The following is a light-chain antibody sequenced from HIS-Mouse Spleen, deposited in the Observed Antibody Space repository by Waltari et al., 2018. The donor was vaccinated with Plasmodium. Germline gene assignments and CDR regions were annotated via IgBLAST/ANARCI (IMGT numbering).Light chain of an antibody. V-gene: IGLV2-11*01. Sequence: QSALTQPRSVSGSPGQSVTISCTGTSSDVGGYNYVSWYQQHPGKAPKLMMYDVSKRPSGVPDRFSGSKSRNTASLTISGLQAEDEADYYCCSYAGSYTWVFGGGTKLTVL. CDR2: DVS. CDR1: SSDVGGYNY. J-gene: IGLJ2*01. CDR3: CSYAGSYTWV.